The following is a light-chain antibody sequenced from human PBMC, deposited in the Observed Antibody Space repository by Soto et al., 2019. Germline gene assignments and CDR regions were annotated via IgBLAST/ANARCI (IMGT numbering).Light chain of an antibody. V-gene: IGKV3-20*01. CDR2: GAS. CDR1: QSVSSSY. CDR3: QQDGSLPKT. J-gene: IGKJ1*01. Sequence: VVMTMSSGTLSLSPRERATLSCRSSQSVSSSYLAWYQQKPGQAPRLLIYGASSRATGIPDRFSGSGSGTDFTLTISRLEPEDFAVYYCQQDGSLPKTFGQGTMV.